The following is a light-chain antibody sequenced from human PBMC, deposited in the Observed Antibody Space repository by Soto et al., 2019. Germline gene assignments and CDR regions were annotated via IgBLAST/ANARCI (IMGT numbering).Light chain of an antibody. CDR3: ATWDDSLSGWL. CDR1: SANIKNNY. Sequence: QSALTQPPSASGTPGQRVTISCSGSSANIKNNYVYWYQHLPGTAPKLLIYRNNQRPSGVPDRFSGSKSGTSASLAISGLRSEDEADYYCATWDDSLSGWLFGGGTKLTVL. CDR2: RNN. J-gene: IGLJ3*02. V-gene: IGLV1-47*01.